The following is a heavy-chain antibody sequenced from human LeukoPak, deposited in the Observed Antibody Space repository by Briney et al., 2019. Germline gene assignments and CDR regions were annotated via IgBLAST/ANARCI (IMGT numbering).Heavy chain of an antibody. J-gene: IGHJ6*02. CDR1: GFTFSSYV. V-gene: IGHV3-30-3*01. Sequence: GGSLRLSCSASGFTFSSYVMHWVRQAPGKGLEWVAVISYDGSNKYYADSVKGRFTISRDNSKNTLSLQMNSLSAEDTAVYYCAGGYSGYDPSYYYGMDVWGQGTTVTVSS. CDR2: ISYDGSNK. CDR3: AGGYSGYDPSYYYGMDV. D-gene: IGHD5-12*01.